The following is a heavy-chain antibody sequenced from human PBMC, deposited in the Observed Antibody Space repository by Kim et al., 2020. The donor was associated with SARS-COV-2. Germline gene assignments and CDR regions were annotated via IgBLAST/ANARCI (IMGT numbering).Heavy chain of an antibody. CDR3: AKNPKIYSSGDI. D-gene: IGHD6-25*01. J-gene: IGHJ3*02. Sequence: YDADSVKGRFTISRENSKNSLYLQMNSLRTEDTALYYCAKNPKIYSSGDIWGQGTMVTVSS. V-gene: IGHV3-43*01.